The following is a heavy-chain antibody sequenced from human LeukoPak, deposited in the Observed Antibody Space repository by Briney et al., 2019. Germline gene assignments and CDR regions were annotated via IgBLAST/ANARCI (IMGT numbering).Heavy chain of an antibody. CDR1: GGSVSSGSYY. Sequence: SETLSLTCTVSGGSVSSGSYYWSWIRQPPGKGLEWIGYIYYSGSTNYNPSLKSRVTISVDTSKNQFSLKLSSVTAADTAVYYCARQLGAGSGWSHFDNWGQGTLVTVSS. J-gene: IGHJ4*02. CDR2: IYYSGST. D-gene: IGHD6-19*01. CDR3: ARQLGAGSGWSHFDN. V-gene: IGHV4-61*01.